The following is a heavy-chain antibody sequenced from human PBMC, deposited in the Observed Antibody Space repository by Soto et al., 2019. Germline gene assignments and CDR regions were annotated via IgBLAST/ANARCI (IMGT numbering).Heavy chain of an antibody. Sequence: SEALSLTCGVSGGSISRGGYYWSWIRQHPGKGLEWIGYIYYSGSTYYNPSLKSRVTISVDTSKNQFSLKLSSVTAADTAVYYCARDKDGSGFDDYWGQGTLVTVSS. V-gene: IGHV4-31*11. CDR3: ARDKDGSGFDDY. CDR2: IYYSGST. D-gene: IGHD3-22*01. CDR1: GGSISRGGYY. J-gene: IGHJ4*02.